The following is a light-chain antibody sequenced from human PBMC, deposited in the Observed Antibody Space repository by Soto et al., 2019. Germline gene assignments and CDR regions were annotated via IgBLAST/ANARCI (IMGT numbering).Light chain of an antibody. V-gene: IGKV1-39*01. CDR2: AAS. CDR1: QSISSY. CDR3: QQSYSTPPGT. Sequence: DIQMTQSPSSLSASVGDRVTITCRASQSISSYLNWYQQKPGKAPKLLIYAASSLQSAVPSRFSGSGSVTDFTLTISSLQPEDVATYDCQQSYSTPPGTFGPGTQVDIK. J-gene: IGKJ3*01.